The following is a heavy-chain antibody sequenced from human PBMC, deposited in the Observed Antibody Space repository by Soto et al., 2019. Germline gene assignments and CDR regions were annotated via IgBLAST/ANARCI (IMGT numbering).Heavy chain of an antibody. J-gene: IGHJ4*02. CDR3: ASAISGYVT. D-gene: IGHD5-12*01. CDR1: GITYNTYG. V-gene: IGHV1-3*01. CDR2: INVGNGDT. Sequence: VQLVQSGAEIKKTGASVMLSCKASGITYNTYGIHWMRQAPGQGLEWMGWINVGNGDTRYSQIFEGRVTLARDTSAHTVYMDMGSLKTEDTGIYYCASAISGYVTWGQGTLVTVSS.